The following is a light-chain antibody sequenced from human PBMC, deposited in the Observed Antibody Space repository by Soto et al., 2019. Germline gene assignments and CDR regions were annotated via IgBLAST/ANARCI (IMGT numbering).Light chain of an antibody. Sequence: DIQMTQSPSSLSAYVGDSVTISCRASQNINKNLNWYQQKSGKAPNLLIYGASNFQSGVPSRFRGSGSGTDFTLAISDLQPEDFATYYCQQSFHTPYTFGQGTKPEI. CDR2: GAS. V-gene: IGKV1-39*01. CDR3: QQSFHTPYT. J-gene: IGKJ2*01. CDR1: QNINKN.